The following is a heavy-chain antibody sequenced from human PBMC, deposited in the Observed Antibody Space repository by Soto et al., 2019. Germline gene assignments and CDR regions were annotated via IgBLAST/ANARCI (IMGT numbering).Heavy chain of an antibody. CDR2: IKQDGSEK. CDR1: GFTFSSYW. Sequence: GSLRLSCAASGFTFSSYWMSWVRQAPGKGLEWVANIKQDGSEKYYVDSVKGRFTISRDNAKNSLYLQMNSLRAEDTAVYYCATDPYYYYYMDVWGKGTMVTVSS. CDR3: ATDPYYYYYMDV. J-gene: IGHJ6*03. V-gene: IGHV3-7*01.